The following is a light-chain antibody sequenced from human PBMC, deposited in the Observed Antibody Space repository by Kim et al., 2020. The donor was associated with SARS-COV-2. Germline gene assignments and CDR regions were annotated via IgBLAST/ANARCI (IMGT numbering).Light chain of an antibody. CDR2: EVT. CDR1: NSDVGTYNF. V-gene: IGLV2-8*01. Sequence: QSALTQPASASGSPGQSVTISCTGTNSDVGTYNFVSWYQQHPGKAPKLLIYEVTKRPSGVPDRFSGSKSGNTASLTVSGLQASDEADYYCSSYGGNNNLVFGGGTQLTVL. J-gene: IGLJ3*02. CDR3: SSYGGNNNLV.